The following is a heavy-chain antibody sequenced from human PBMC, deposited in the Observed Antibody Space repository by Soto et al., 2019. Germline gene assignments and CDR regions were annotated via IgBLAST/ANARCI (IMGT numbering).Heavy chain of an antibody. J-gene: IGHJ4*02. V-gene: IGHV2-5*02. CDR2: VYWDDDK. Sequence: QITLKESGPPLVKPTETLTLTCNFSGLSVSTTGVGVGWIRQAPGRALEWLVFVYWDDDKRYSPSLRSRLTITKDTSKNQVVLTMIYMEPVDTGTYYCARRRQSHRNWNTGDFDFWGQGILVTVSS. D-gene: IGHD1-20*01. CDR1: GLSVSTTGVG. CDR3: ARRRQSHRNWNTGDFDF.